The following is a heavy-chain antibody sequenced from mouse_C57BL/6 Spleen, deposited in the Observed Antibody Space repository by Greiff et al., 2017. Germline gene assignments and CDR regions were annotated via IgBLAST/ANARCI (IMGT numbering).Heavy chain of an antibody. V-gene: IGHV1-55*01. Sequence: QVQLQQPGAELVKPGASVKMSCKASGYTFTSYWLTWVKQRPGQGLEWIGDIYPGSGSTNYNAKFKSKATLTVDTSCRTAYMQLSSLTSEVSAVYYCARSPYCYYGRSPLDYWGQGTTLTVSS. CDR1: GYTFTSYW. CDR2: IYPGSGST. D-gene: IGHD1-1*01. CDR3: ARSPYCYYGRSPLDY. J-gene: IGHJ2*01.